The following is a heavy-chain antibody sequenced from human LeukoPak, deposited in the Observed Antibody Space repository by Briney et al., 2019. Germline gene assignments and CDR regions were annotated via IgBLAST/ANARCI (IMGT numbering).Heavy chain of an antibody. J-gene: IGHJ4*02. CDR3: ARDQYDSSGYFLAAPFDY. V-gene: IGHV3-21*01. CDR1: GFTFSSYS. Sequence: GGSLRLSCAASGFTFSSYSMNWVRQAQGKGLEWVSSISSSSSYIYYADSVKGRFTISRDNAKNSLYLQMNSLRAEDTAVYYCARDQYDSSGYFLAAPFDYWGQGTLVTVSS. D-gene: IGHD3-22*01. CDR2: ISSSSSYI.